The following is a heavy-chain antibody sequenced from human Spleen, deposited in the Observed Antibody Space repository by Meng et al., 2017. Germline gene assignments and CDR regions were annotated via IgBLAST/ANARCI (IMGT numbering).Heavy chain of an antibody. D-gene: IGHD3-16*01. CDR3: ARSPIDKYDLSALPLDY. CDR1: GFTFSSYA. CDR2: ISGSAGST. Sequence: GGSLRLSCAASGFTFSSYAMSWVRQAPGKGLEWVSAISGSAGSTYYADSVKGRFTISRDNSKNTVFLQINSLRVEDTAVYYCARSPIDKYDLSALPLDYWGQGTLVTVSS. J-gene: IGHJ4*02. V-gene: IGHV3-23*01.